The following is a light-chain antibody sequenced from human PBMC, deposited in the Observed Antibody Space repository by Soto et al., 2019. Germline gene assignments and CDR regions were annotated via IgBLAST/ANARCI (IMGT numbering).Light chain of an antibody. CDR2: DVS. J-gene: IGLJ1*01. V-gene: IGLV2-14*01. CDR1: SSDVGGYNY. Sequence: QSVLTQSASVSGSPRQSITISCTGTSSDVGGYNYVSWYQQHPGKAPKFMIYDVSNRPSGVSNRFSGSKSGNTASLTISGLQAEDEADYYCSSYTTSNTRQIVFGTGTKATV. CDR3: SSYTTSNTRQIV.